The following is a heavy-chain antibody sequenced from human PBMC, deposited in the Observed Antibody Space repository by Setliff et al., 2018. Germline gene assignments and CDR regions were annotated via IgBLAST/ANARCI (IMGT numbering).Heavy chain of an antibody. V-gene: IGHV3-20*04. D-gene: IGHD3-10*01. CDR1: GFTFDDYG. CDR2: INWNGGST. CDR3: ARDSKDYYGSGSYYNPNAFDI. Sequence: GGSLRLSCAASGFTFDDYGMSWVRQAPGKGLEWVSGINWNGGSTGYADSVKGRFTISRDNAKNSLYLQMNSLRAEDTAVYYCARDSKDYYGSGSYYNPNAFDIWGQGTLVTVS. J-gene: IGHJ3*02.